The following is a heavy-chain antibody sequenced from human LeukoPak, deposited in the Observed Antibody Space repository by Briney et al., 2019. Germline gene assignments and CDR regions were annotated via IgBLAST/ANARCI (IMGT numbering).Heavy chain of an antibody. Sequence: GSLRLSCAASGFTFSSYAMSWVRQAPGKGLEWVSSISSSSSYIYYADSVKGRFTISRDNAKNSLYLQMNSLRAEDTAVYYCARVRYYGSGDYYGMDVWGQGTTVTVSS. J-gene: IGHJ6*02. D-gene: IGHD3-10*01. V-gene: IGHV3-21*01. CDR3: ARVRYYGSGDYYGMDV. CDR1: GFTFSSYA. CDR2: ISSSSSYI.